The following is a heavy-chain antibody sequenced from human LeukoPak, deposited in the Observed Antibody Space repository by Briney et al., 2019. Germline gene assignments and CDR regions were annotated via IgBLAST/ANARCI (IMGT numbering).Heavy chain of an antibody. CDR3: AKDSGAAGRKYFDY. Sequence: GGSLRLSCAPSGFTFSSYWMHWVRQAPGKGLVWVSRINSDGSSTSYADSVRGRFSISRDNAKNTLYLQMNSLRAEDTAVYYCAKDSGAAGRKYFDYWGQGTLVTVSS. J-gene: IGHJ4*02. CDR1: GFTFSSYW. D-gene: IGHD6-13*01. V-gene: IGHV3-74*01. CDR2: INSDGSST.